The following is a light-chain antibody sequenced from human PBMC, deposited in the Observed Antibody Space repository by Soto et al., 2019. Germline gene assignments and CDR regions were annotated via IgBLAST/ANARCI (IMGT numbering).Light chain of an antibody. CDR1: QSVRSTY. CDR2: DAS. CDR3: QQYGISPIT. V-gene: IGKV3-20*01. J-gene: IGKJ5*01. Sequence: ESVLTPSPGTLSLSPVERATLSCRASQSVRSTYLAWYQQKPGQAPRLLIYDASSRATGIPDRFSGSGSGTDFTLTISRLEPEDFAVYYCQQYGISPITFGQGTRLEIK.